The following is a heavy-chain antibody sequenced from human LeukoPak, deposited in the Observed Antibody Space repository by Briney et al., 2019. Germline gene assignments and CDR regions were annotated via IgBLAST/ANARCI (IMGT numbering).Heavy chain of an antibody. D-gene: IGHD4-17*01. Sequence: GGSLRLSCAASGFTFSSYWMSWVRQAPGKGLEWVANIKQDGSEKYYVDSVKGRFTISRDNAKNSLYLQMNSLRAEDTAVYYCARDLGDYALTPQAFDIWGQGTMVTVSS. CDR1: GFTFSSYW. J-gene: IGHJ3*02. V-gene: IGHV3-7*01. CDR3: ARDLGDYALTPQAFDI. CDR2: IKQDGSEK.